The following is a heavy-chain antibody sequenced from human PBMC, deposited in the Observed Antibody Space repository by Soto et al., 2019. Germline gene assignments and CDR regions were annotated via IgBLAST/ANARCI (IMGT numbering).Heavy chain of an antibody. CDR1: GFTFSSYA. CDR2: ISYDGSNT. CDR3: ARGTLDTAMLLYYFDD. V-gene: IGHV3-30-3*01. D-gene: IGHD5-18*01. Sequence: GGSLRLSCAASGFTFSSYAMHWVRQAPGKGLEWVAVISYDGSNTYSADSVKGRFTISRDNSKNTLYLQMNSLRAEDTAVYYCARGTLDTAMLLYYFDDXGQGTLVTVSS. J-gene: IGHJ4*02.